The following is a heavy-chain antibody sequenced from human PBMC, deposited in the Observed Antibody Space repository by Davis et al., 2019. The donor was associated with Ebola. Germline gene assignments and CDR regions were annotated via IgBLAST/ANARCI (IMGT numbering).Heavy chain of an antibody. Sequence: MPSETLSLTCTVSGGSISSYYWSWIRQPPGKGLEWIGEINHSGSTNYNPSLKSRVTISVDTSKNQFSLKLSSVTAADTAVYYCARGRIAARPVSEWFDPWGQGTLVTVSS. CDR3: ARGRIAARPVSEWFDP. D-gene: IGHD6-6*01. CDR1: GGSISSYY. V-gene: IGHV4-34*01. CDR2: INHSGST. J-gene: IGHJ5*02.